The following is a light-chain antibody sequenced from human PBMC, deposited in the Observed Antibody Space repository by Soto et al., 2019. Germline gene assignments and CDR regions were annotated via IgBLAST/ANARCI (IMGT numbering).Light chain of an antibody. CDR2: NAS. J-gene: IGKJ1*01. CDR3: QQYGSSPRT. V-gene: IGKV3-20*01. CDR1: QSVSSNF. Sequence: EIVLTQSPGTLSLSPGERATLSCMSSQSVSSNFLAWYQQKPGQAPRLLIYNASNRATGIPDRFSGSGSGTDCTLTISRLEPEDFAVYYCQQYGSSPRTFGQGTKVDIK.